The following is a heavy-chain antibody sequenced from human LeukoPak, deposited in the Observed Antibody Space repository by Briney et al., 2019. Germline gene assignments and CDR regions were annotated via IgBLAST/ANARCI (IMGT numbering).Heavy chain of an antibody. CDR3: ARVGNNTSGY. J-gene: IGHJ4*02. V-gene: IGHV3-21*01. CDR2: ISSSGTYR. CDR1: GFTFSSYS. Sequence: GGSLRLSCAASGFTFSSYSMNWVRQAPGKGLEWVSSISSSGTYRYYADSAKGRFTISRDNAKNSLYLRMNSLRAEDTAVYSCARVGNNTSGYWGQGTLVTVSS. D-gene: IGHD1-14*01.